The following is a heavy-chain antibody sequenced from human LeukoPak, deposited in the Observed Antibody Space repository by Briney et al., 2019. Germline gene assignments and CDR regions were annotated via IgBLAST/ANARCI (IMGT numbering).Heavy chain of an antibody. J-gene: IGHJ6*03. D-gene: IGHD6-6*01. CDR3: ARGVAARPLTGYYYYYYMDV. CDR1: GGSISSYY. CDR2: IYYSGST. Sequence: SETLSLTCTVSGGSISSYYWSWIRQPPGKGLEWIGYIYYSGSTNYNPSLKSRVTISVDTSKNQFSLKLSSVTAADTAVYYCARGVAARPLTGYYYYYYMDVWGKGTTVTVSS. V-gene: IGHV4-59*01.